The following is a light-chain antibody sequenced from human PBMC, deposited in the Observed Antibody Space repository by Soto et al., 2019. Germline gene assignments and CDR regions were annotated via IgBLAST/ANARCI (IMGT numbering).Light chain of an antibody. CDR2: SDS. J-gene: IGLJ2*01. CDR1: SSNIGRNF. Sequence: QSVLTQPPSTSGTPGQRVTISCFGSSSNIGRNFVYWYQQLPGTAPKLLIYSDSHRPSGVPDRFSGSKSGTSASLAISGLRSEDEADYYCAAWDDSLTGHVVFGGGTKLTVL. V-gene: IGLV1-47*02. CDR3: AAWDDSLTGHVV.